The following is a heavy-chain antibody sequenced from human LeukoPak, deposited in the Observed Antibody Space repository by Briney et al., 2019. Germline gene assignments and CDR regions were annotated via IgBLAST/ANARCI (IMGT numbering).Heavy chain of an antibody. V-gene: IGHV4-59*12. J-gene: IGHJ4*02. CDR2: IYYSGST. Sequence: PSETLFLTCTVSGGSISNYYWSWIRQPPGKELEWIGYIYYSGSTNYNPSLKSRVTISVDTSKNQFSLKLSSVTAADTAVYYCARRIEWELPDYWGQGTLVTVSS. CDR3: ARRIEWELPDY. D-gene: IGHD1-26*01. CDR1: GGSISNYY.